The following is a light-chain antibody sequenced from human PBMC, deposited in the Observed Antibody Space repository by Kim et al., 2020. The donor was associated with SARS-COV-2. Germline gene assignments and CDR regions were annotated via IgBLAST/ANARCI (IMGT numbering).Light chain of an antibody. J-gene: IGKJ4*01. Sequence: VSPGERAPLSCRASQTVSSDLAWYQQKPGQAPRLLIYGASTRATGIAARFSGSESGTEFTLTISSLQSEDFAVYYCQQYNKWPLTFGGGTKVDIK. CDR1: QTVSSD. V-gene: IGKV3-15*01. CDR3: QQYNKWPLT. CDR2: GAS.